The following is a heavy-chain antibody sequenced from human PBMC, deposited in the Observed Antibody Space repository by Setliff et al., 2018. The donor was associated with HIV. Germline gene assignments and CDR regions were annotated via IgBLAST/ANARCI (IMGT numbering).Heavy chain of an antibody. CDR1: GDSISSHY. J-gene: IGHJ6*02. CDR3: ARPVSKNFYGMDV. CDR2: LYFSGSA. Sequence: SETLSLTCTVSGDSISSHYWSWIRQPPGKGLEWIGTLYFSGSASYNSSLKSRITISGDTSKNQFSLNLTSVTAADTAVYYCARPVSKNFYGMDVWGLGTTVTVSS. V-gene: IGHV4-59*11.